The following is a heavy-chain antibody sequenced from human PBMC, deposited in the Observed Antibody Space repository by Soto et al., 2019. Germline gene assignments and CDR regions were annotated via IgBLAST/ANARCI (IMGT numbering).Heavy chain of an antibody. Sequence: SDTLSLTCTVSGGSISSYYWSWIRQPPGKGLEWIGYIYYSGSTNYNPSLKSRVTISVDTSKNQFSLKLSSVTAADTAVYYCAGDDYGDYFDYWGQGTLVTVSS. J-gene: IGHJ4*02. CDR1: GGSISSYY. CDR3: AGDDYGDYFDY. D-gene: IGHD4-17*01. CDR2: IYYSGST. V-gene: IGHV4-59*01.